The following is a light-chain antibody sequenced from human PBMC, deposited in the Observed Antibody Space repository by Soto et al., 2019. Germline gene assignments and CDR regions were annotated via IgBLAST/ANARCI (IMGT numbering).Light chain of an antibody. Sequence: QSALTQPASVSGSPGQSITISCAGASSDIGAYNYVSWYQQHPGKAPKLILYDVTIRPSGVCNRFSGSKSANTASLTISGLQSEDEGDYYCSSYTDSTTVVFGGGTKLTVL. CDR1: SSDIGAYNY. V-gene: IGLV2-14*01. J-gene: IGLJ3*02. CDR3: SSYTDSTTVV. CDR2: DVT.